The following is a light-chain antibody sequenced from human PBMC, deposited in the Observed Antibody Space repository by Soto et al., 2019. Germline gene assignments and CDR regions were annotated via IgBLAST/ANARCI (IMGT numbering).Light chain of an antibody. Sequence: DIQMTQSPSTLSASVGDRVIITCRASQSISSWLAWYQQKPGKAPNLLISDASSLQSGVPSRFSGSVSGTEFTLTISSLQPDDFATYYCQQYNPYSPRTCGQGTKVEIK. CDR1: QSISSW. V-gene: IGKV1-5*01. J-gene: IGKJ1*01. CDR2: DAS. CDR3: QQYNPYSPRT.